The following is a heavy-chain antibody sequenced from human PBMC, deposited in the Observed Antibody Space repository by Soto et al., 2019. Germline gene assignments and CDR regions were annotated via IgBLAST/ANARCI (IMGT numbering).Heavy chain of an antibody. D-gene: IGHD6-13*01. CDR1: GGSFSGYY. CDR2: INHSGST. Sequence: SETLSLTCAVYGGSFSGYYWSWIRQPPGKGLEWIGEINHSGSTNYNPSLKSRVTISVDTSKNQFSLKLSSVTAADTAVYYCARVARTLLGLWQQLVLRYFDDWGQGTLVTVSS. CDR3: ARVARTLLGLWQQLVLRYFDD. V-gene: IGHV4-34*01. J-gene: IGHJ4*02.